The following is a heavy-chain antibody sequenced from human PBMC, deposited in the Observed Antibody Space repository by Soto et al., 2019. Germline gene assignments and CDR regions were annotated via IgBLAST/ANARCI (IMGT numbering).Heavy chain of an antibody. V-gene: IGHV2-5*02. CDR1: GFSLTTSGVG. CDR2: IYWDDTR. CDR3: SLQKQQLDFFDY. J-gene: IGHJ4*02. Sequence: ITLKESGPTLVKPTQTLTLTCTFSGFSLTTSGVGVGWIRQPPGEALEWLSVIYWDDTRRDSPSLKNRLTTTKDISKNQVVHTMTNMATVDTATYYSSLQKQQLDFFDYWGQGTPVTVSS. D-gene: IGHD6-13*01.